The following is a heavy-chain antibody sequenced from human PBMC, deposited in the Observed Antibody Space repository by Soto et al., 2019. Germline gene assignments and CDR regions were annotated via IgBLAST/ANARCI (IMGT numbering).Heavy chain of an antibody. CDR2: INAGNGNT. V-gene: IGHV1-3*01. J-gene: IGHJ6*02. CDR1: GYTFTSYA. D-gene: IGHD3-9*01. Sequence: QVQLVQSGAEVKKPGASVKVSCKASGYTFTSYAMHWVRQAPGQRLEWMGWINAGNGNTKYSQKFQGRVTITRDTSASTAYMELSSLRSEDTAVYYCARSYYDILPRRGGYYCGMDVWGQGTTVTVSS. CDR3: ARSYYDILPRRGGYYCGMDV.